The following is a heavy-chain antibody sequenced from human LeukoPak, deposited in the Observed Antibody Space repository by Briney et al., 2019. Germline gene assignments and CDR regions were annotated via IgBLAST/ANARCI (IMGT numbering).Heavy chain of an antibody. D-gene: IGHD3-3*01. J-gene: IGHJ6*02. CDR2: IIPIFGTA. CDR3: ARGFLEWPQELGMDV. Sequence: EASVKVSCKASGGTFSSYAISWVRQAPGQGLEWMGGIIPIFGTANYAQKFQGRVTITADESTSTAYMELSSLRSEDTAVYYCARGFLEWPQELGMDVWGQGTTVTVSS. V-gene: IGHV1-69*13. CDR1: GGTFSSYA.